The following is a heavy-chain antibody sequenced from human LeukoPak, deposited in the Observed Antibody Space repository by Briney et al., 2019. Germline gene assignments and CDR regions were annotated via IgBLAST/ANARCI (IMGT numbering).Heavy chain of an antibody. D-gene: IGHD3-10*01. CDR2: INHSGST. CDR1: GFTFSDYY. CDR3: ARRYGSGSSGTFDY. V-gene: IGHV4-34*01. J-gene: IGHJ4*02. Sequence: GSLRLSCAASGFTFSDYYMSWIRQAPGKGLEWIGEINHSGSTNYNPSLKSRVTISVDTSKSQFSLKLSSVTAADTAVYYCARRYGSGSSGTFDYWGQGTLVTVSS.